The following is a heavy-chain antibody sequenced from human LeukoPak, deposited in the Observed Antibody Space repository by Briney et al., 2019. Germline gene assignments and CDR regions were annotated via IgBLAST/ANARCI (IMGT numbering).Heavy chain of an antibody. CDR1: GFTFSSYG. J-gene: IGHJ5*02. Sequence: GGSLRLSCAASGFTFSSYGMHWVRQAPGKGLEWVAFIRYDGSNKYYADSVKGRFTISRDNSKNTLYLQMNSLRAEDTAVYYCARHDVAWNDVYWFDPWGQGTLVTVSS. CDR2: IRYDGSNK. V-gene: IGHV3-30*02. CDR3: ARHDVAWNDVYWFDP. D-gene: IGHD1-1*01.